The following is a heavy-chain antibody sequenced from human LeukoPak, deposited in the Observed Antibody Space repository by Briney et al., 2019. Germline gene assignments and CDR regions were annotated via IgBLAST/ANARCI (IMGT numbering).Heavy chain of an antibody. Sequence: GGSLRLSCAVSGFTVSSNYMSWVRQAPGKGLEWVSIIYSGDSTYYADSVKGRFTMSRDNSKNRLYLQMNSLRVEDTAVYYCARVNTGSYRTAFDIWGRGTMVTVSS. CDR3: ARVNTGSYRTAFDI. J-gene: IGHJ3*02. CDR2: IYSGDST. CDR1: GFTVSSNY. D-gene: IGHD1-26*01. V-gene: IGHV3-66*01.